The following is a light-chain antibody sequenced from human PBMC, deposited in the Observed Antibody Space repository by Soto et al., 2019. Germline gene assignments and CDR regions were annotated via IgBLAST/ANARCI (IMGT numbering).Light chain of an antibody. CDR3: QQYYSGLRT. V-gene: IGKV3-15*01. CDR1: QSLVSN. J-gene: IGKJ1*01. CDR2: SAS. Sequence: VVMTQSPATLSASPGDRATLSCRASQSLVSNMAWYQQKPGQAPRLLIYSASIRATGVPARFSGSGSGTEFTLTISSLQSEDFAVYYCQQYYSGLRTFGRGTKVEVK.